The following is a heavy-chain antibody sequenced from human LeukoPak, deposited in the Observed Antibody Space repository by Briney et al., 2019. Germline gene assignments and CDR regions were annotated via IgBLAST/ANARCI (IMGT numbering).Heavy chain of an antibody. J-gene: IGHJ4*02. V-gene: IGHV3-30*03. CDR3: ATRGSYFEDF. CDR1: GFSLSSYG. Sequence: PGRSLRLSCAVSGFSLSSYGMHWVRQAPGQGLEWVAFISYDGNNKYHADSVKGRLSISRDTSKNMLYLQMNSLRVEDTAVYCCATRGSYFEDFWGQGTLVTVSS. D-gene: IGHD1-26*01. CDR2: ISYDGNNK.